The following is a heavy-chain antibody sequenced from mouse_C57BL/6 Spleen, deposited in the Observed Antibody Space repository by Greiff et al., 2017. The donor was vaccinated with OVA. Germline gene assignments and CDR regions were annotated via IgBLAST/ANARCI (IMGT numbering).Heavy chain of an antibody. V-gene: IGHV5-17*01. CDR3: ARGYGYSWFAY. J-gene: IGHJ3*01. CDR2: ISSGSSTI. CDR1: GFTFSDYG. Sequence: EVMVVESGGGLVKPGGSLKLSCAASGFTFSDYGMHWVRQAPEKGLEWVAYISSGSSTIYYADTVKGRFTISRDNAKNTLFLQMTSLRSEDTAMYYCARGYGYSWFAYWGPGTLVTVSA. D-gene: IGHD2-2*01.